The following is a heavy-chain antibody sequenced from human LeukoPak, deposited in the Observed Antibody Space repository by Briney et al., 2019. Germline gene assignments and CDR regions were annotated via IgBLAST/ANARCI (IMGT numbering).Heavy chain of an antibody. CDR2: IIPIFGTA. CDR3: ARDGYYGSGSPDY. CDR1: GGTFSSYA. D-gene: IGHD3-10*01. V-gene: IGHV1-69*06. J-gene: IGHJ4*02. Sequence: SVKVSCKASGGTFSSYAISWVRQAPGQGLEWMGGIIPIFGTANYAQKFQGRVTITADKSTSTAYMELSSLRSEDTAVYYCARDGYYGSGSPDYWGQGTLVPSTQ.